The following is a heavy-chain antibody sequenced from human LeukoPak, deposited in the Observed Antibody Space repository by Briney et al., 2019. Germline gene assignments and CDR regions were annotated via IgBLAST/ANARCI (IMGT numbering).Heavy chain of an antibody. CDR3: ARTPPAMVRGAPKYYFDY. CDR2: IDPSDSYT. D-gene: IGHD3-10*01. J-gene: IGHJ4*02. Sequence: GESLKISCKGSGYSFTSYWISWVRQMPGKGLEWRGRIDPSDSYTNYSPSFQGHVTISADKSISTAYLQWSSLKASDTAMYYSARTPPAMVRGAPKYYFDYWGQGTLVTVSS. V-gene: IGHV5-10-1*01. CDR1: GYSFTSYW.